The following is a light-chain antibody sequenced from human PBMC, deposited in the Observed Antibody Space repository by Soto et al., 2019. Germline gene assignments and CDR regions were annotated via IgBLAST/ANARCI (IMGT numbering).Light chain of an antibody. Sequence: QPVLTQPPSASGTPGQRVTISCSGSSSNIGSNYVYWYQQLPGTAPKLLIYRNNQRPSGVPDRFSGSKSGTSASLAISGLRSEDEADYYCAAWDDSLSGLFGTGTQLTVL. CDR3: AAWDDSLSGL. CDR1: SSNIGSNY. CDR2: RNN. V-gene: IGLV1-47*01. J-gene: IGLJ1*01.